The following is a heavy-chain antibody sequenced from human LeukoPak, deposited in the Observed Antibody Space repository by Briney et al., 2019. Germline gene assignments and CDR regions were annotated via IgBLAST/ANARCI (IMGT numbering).Heavy chain of an antibody. D-gene: IGHD4-11*01. V-gene: IGHV3-33*06. J-gene: IGHJ4*02. CDR3: AKDAQRGFDYSNSLDK. Sequence: PGRSLRLSCATSRFTFSQYGMLCVRQAPGKGLEWVAVIWSDGTNTYYGDPVKGRFTISRDNFQRTVYLQMNSLRAEDTAVYYCAKDAQRGFDYSNSLDKWGQGTLVTVSS. CDR1: RFTFSQYG. CDR2: IWSDGTNT.